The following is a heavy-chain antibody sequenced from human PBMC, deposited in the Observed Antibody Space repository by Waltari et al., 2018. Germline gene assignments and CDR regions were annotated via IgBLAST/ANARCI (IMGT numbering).Heavy chain of an antibody. D-gene: IGHD3-10*01. J-gene: IGHJ6*04. Sequence: QVQLQQWGAGLLKPSETLSLTCAVYGESFSGYRWSWIRQPPGKGLEWIGEINHGGGTNYKPSLKSRVTISVDTSKNQFSLKPNSVTAADTGVYYCARVNTMIRGISPPLDVWGRGATVTVSS. CDR3: ARVNTMIRGISPPLDV. CDR2: INHGGGT. V-gene: IGHV4-34*01. CDR1: GESFSGYR.